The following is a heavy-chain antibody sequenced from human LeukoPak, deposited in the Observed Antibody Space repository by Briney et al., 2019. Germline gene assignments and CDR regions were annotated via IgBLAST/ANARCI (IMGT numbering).Heavy chain of an antibody. CDR1: GFTVSSNY. CDR3: AREASHSSSWYRGYYYMDV. Sequence: RGSLRLSCAASGFTVSSNYMSSVRQAPGKGLDWVSVIYSGGSTYYADSVKGRFTISRDNSKNTLYLQMNSLRAEDTAVYYRAREASHSSSWYRGYYYMDVWGKGTTVTISS. J-gene: IGHJ6*03. CDR2: IYSGGST. D-gene: IGHD6-13*01. V-gene: IGHV3-53*01.